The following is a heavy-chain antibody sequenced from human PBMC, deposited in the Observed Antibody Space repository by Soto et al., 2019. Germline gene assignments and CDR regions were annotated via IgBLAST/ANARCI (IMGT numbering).Heavy chain of an antibody. D-gene: IGHD1-26*01. V-gene: IGHV3-74*01. CDR2: INGDGSDT. CDR1: GFSFSLYW. J-gene: IGHJ3*02. CDR3: ARDFGEVGATAVYDI. Sequence: VGSLRLSCAASGFSFSLYWMHWVRQAPGKGLVWVSRINGDGSDTSYGDSVKGRFTTSRDNAKNTLYLHMNSLGAEDTAVYYCARDFGEVGATAVYDIWGQGTMVTVSS.